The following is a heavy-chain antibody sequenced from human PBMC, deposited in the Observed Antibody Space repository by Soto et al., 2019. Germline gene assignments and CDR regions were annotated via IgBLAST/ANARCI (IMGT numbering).Heavy chain of an antibody. V-gene: IGHV4-59*08. D-gene: IGHD1-1*01. CDR1: GGSIISYY. CDR2: ISYSGST. J-gene: IGHJ4*02. CDR3: ARHAGGTTRDY. Sequence: QVQLQESGPGLVKPSETQSLTCTVSGGSIISYYWSWIRQPPGRGLEWIGYISYSGSTNYNASLKSRVTISVDTSKNQFSLNLNSVTAADTAVYYCARHAGGTTRDYWGQGTRVTVSS.